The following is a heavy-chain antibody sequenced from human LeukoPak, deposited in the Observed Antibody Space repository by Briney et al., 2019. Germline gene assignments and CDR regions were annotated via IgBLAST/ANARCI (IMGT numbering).Heavy chain of an antibody. D-gene: IGHD5/OR15-5a*01. Sequence: GGSLRLSCAASGFTFSNYGMHWVRQAPGKGLEWVAGIWSDGSNKYYADSVKGRFTISRDNSKNTLYLQMTTLRAEDTAVYYCARSVAVVTGGSKFFDYWGQGTLVTVSS. CDR3: ARSVAVVTGGSKFFDY. CDR1: GFTFSNYG. V-gene: IGHV3-33*01. J-gene: IGHJ4*02. CDR2: IWSDGSNK.